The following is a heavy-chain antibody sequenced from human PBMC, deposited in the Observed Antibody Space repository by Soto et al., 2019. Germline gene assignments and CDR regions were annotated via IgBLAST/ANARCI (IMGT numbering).Heavy chain of an antibody. V-gene: IGHV3-15*07. CDR3: TTGTTRGYSFEYFYYGLDV. Sequence: EVQLVESGGGLVKPGGSLTLSCAASGFTFNNAWMNWVRQVPGKGLEWVGRIKRKIDGGTTDSAAPVKGRFTISRDDSKRTLYLHMDSLRTEDTAVYYCTTGTTRGYSFEYFYYGLDVWGQGTTVTVSS. CDR1: GFTFNNAW. D-gene: IGHD5-18*01. J-gene: IGHJ6*02. CDR2: IKRKIDGGTT.